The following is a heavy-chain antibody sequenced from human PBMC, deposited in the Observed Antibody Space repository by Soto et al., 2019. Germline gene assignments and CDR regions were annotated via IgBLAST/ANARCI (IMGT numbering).Heavy chain of an antibody. CDR1: GGSISSYY. J-gene: IGHJ4*02. Sequence: TLSLTCTVSGGSISSYYWSWIRQPPGKGLECIGYIFYSGSTNYNPSLKSRVTISVDTSKNQFSLKLSSVTAADTAVYYCARLPLRHTSAYYGPRYFFDYPGQGSLVTVSS. D-gene: IGHD3-22*01. V-gene: IGHV4-59*08. CDR3: ARLPLRHTSAYYGPRYFFDY. CDR2: IFYSGST.